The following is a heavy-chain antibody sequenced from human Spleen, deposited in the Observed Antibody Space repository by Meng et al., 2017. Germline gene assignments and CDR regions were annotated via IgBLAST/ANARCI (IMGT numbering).Heavy chain of an antibody. CDR3: AGGPN. J-gene: IGHJ4*02. CDR1: VGSFSDDY. V-gene: IGHV4-34*01. Sequence: QVQLQQWGAGLLKPSETLSLTCAVYVGSFSDDYWRWIRQPPGEGLEWIGEINHSGNTNYNPSLKSRVTISVDTSKNQFSLKLSSVTAADTAVYYCAGGPNWGQGTLVTVSS. CDR2: INHSGNT.